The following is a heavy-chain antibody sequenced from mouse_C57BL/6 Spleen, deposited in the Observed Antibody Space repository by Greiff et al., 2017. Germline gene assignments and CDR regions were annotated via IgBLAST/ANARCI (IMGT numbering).Heavy chain of an antibody. J-gene: IGHJ3*01. CDR2: IYPGDGDT. CDR3: AKGPSYDYDRTWFAY. Sequence: QVQLQQSGAELVKPGASVKISCKASGYAFSSYWMNWVKQRPGKGLEWIGQIYPGDGDTNYNGKFKGKATLTADKSSSAAYMQLSSLTSEDSAVYFCAKGPSYDYDRTWFAYWGQGTLVTVSA. D-gene: IGHD2-4*01. CDR1: GYAFSSYW. V-gene: IGHV1-80*01.